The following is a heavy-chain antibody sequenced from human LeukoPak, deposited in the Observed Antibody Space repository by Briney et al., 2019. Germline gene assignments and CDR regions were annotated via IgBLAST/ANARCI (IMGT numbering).Heavy chain of an antibody. CDR3: ARDPSSGWPYYYYYYYMDV. V-gene: IGHV1-2*02. Sequence: ASVKVFCKASGYTFTGYHMHWVRQAPGQGLEWMGWINPNSGGTNYAQKFQGRVTMTRDTSISTAYMELSRLRSDDTAVYYCARDPSSGWPYYYYYYYMDVWGKGTTVTISS. D-gene: IGHD6-19*01. CDR2: INPNSGGT. J-gene: IGHJ6*03. CDR1: GYTFTGYH.